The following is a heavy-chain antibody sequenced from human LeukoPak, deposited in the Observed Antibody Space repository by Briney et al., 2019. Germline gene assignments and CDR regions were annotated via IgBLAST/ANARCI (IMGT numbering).Heavy chain of an antibody. V-gene: IGHV1-8*01. CDR2: MNPNSGNT. CDR1: GSTFTSYD. J-gene: IGHJ4*02. Sequence: ASVKVSCKASGSTFTSYDINWVRQATGQGLEWMGWMNPNSGNTGYAQKFQGRVTMTRNTSISTAYMELSSLRSEDTAVYYCARGRRYCSSTSCYLSFDYWGQGTLVTVSS. CDR3: ARGRRYCSSTSCYLSFDY. D-gene: IGHD2-2*01.